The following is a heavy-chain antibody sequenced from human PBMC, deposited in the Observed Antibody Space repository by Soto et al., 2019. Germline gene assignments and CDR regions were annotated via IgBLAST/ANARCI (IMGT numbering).Heavy chain of an antibody. Sequence: EVQLLESGGGLVQPGGSLRLSCAASGFTFSSYAMTWVRQAPGKGLEWVSGISGSGSSRYYADSVKGRFTISRDNSRNTLFLQMSSLRAEDTALYYCAKDLPGELLPPCFDTWGQGTLVTVSS. J-gene: IGHJ5*02. CDR2: ISGSGSSR. V-gene: IGHV3-23*01. CDR3: AKDLPGELLPPCFDT. CDR1: GFTFSSYA. D-gene: IGHD1-26*01.